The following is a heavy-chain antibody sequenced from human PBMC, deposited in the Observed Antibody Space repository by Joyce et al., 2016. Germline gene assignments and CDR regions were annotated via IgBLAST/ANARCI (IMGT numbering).Heavy chain of an antibody. J-gene: IGHJ3*02. CDR1: GYIVTDYY. V-gene: IGHV1-2*02. CDR3: ARGGQTYWFALDI. Sequence: QAQLVQSGTAVQKPGTSVKVSCKTTGYIVTDYYLHWVRQAPGQGLELMGWINPKSGNTNYGQIFQGRVTLTRDTSINTVYMELNGLTSDDTAAYYCARGGQTYWFALDIWGQGTMVTVSP. CDR2: INPKSGNT. D-gene: IGHD2-8*02.